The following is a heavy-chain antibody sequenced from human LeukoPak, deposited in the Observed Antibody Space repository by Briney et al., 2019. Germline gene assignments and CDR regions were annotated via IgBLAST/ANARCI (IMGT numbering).Heavy chain of an antibody. J-gene: IGHJ3*02. V-gene: IGHV3-53*01. D-gene: IGHD4-17*01. CDR3: GITVTDRRGDAFDI. Sequence: PGGSLRLSCAASEFTVSSNYMSWVRQAPGKGLEWVSIIYSGGSTYYADSVKGRFTISRDNSKNTLYLQMNSLRAEDTAVYYCGITVTDRRGDAFDIWGQGTMVTVSS. CDR1: EFTVSSNY. CDR2: IYSGGST.